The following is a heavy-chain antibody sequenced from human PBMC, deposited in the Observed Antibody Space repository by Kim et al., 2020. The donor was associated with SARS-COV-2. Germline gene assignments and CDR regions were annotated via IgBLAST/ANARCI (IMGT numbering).Heavy chain of an antibody. Sequence: ASVKVSCKASGYTFTSYGISWVRQAPGQGLEWMGWISAYNGNTNYAQKLQGRVTMTTDTSTSTAYMELRSLRSDDTAVYYCAGPWPRDILTGYYPEDSLGYYYYGMDVWGQGTTVTVSS. D-gene: IGHD3-9*01. V-gene: IGHV1-18*01. J-gene: IGHJ6*02. CDR1: GYTFTSYG. CDR3: AGPWPRDILTGYYPEDSLGYYYYGMDV. CDR2: ISAYNGNT.